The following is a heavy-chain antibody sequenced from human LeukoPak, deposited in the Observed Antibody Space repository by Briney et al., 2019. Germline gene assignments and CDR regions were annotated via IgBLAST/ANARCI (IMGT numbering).Heavy chain of an antibody. V-gene: IGHV1-2*02. J-gene: IGHJ3*02. D-gene: IGHD2-15*01. Sequence: ASVKVSCKASGYTFTSYDINWVRQAPGQGLEWMGWINPNSGGTNYAQKFQGRVTMTRDTSISTAYMELSRLRSDDTAVYYCASEVGSGGTLIWGQGTMVTVSS. CDR2: INPNSGGT. CDR1: GYTFTSYD. CDR3: ASEVGSGGTLI.